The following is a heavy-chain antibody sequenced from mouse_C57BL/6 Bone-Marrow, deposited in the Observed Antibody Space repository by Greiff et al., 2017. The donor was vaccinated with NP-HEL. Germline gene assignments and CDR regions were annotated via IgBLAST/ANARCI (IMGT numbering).Heavy chain of an antibody. CDR2: IYPRDGST. J-gene: IGHJ2*01. CDR3: ARPPYDGYYLYYFDY. D-gene: IGHD2-3*01. V-gene: IGHV1-85*01. Sequence: QQPGQGLEWIGWIYPRDGSTKYNEKFKGKATLTVDTSSSTAYMELHSLTSEDSAVYFCARPPYDGYYLYYFDYWGQGTTLTVSS.